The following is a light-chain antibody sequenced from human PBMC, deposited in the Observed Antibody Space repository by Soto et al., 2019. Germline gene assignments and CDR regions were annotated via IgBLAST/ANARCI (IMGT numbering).Light chain of an antibody. CDR3: QSYDSSLSAL. J-gene: IGLJ2*01. CDR2: GNS. Sequence: QSVLTQPPSVSGAPGQRVTISCTGSSSNIGAGYDIHWYQQLPGTAPKLLIYGNSNRPSGVPDRFSGSKSGTSASLAITGLQAEDEADYYCQSYDSSLSALFGGGP. CDR1: SSNIGAGYD. V-gene: IGLV1-40*01.